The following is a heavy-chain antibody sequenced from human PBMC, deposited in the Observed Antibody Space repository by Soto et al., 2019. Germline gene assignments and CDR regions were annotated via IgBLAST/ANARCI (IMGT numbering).Heavy chain of an antibody. D-gene: IGHD2-21*02. J-gene: IGHJ3*02. CDR3: ARDLRAYCGGDCYFRTTDAFDI. CDR1: GGTFSSYA. Sequence: GASVKVSCKASGGTFSSYAISWVRQAPGQGLEWIGGFIPIFGTANYAQKFQGRVTITADESTSTAYMVLSSLRSEDTAVYYCARDLRAYCGGDCYFRTTDAFDIWGQGTMVTVSS. CDR2: FIPIFGTA. V-gene: IGHV1-69*13.